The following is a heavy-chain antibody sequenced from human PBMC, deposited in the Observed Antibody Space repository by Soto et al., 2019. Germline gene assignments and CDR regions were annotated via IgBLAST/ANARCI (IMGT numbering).Heavy chain of an antibody. CDR2: IYYSGSI. D-gene: IGHD1-26*01. CDR1: GGSLTSEGYY. V-gene: IGHV4-31*03. J-gene: IGHJ4*02. CDR3: ARSRLWEQHFDS. Sequence: SETLSLTCTVSGGSLTSEGYYWSWIRQLPGKGLEWIGYIYYSGSIFYNPFLKSRASISAHSSKRQFSLKLSSVTAADTAVYYCARSRLWEQHFDSWGQGILVTVSS.